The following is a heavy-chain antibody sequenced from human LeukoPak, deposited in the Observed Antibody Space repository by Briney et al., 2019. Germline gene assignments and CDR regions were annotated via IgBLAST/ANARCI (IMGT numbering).Heavy chain of an antibody. V-gene: IGHV4-34*01. J-gene: IGHJ5*02. Sequence: SETLSLTCAVYGGSFSGYYWSWIRQPPGKGLEWIGEINHSGSTNYNPSLKSRVTISVVTSKNQFSLKLSSVTAADTAVYYCARDAAPYYYGSGIFRKNNWFDPWGQGTLVTVSS. CDR3: ARDAAPYYYGSGIFRKNNWFDP. CDR1: GGSFSGYY. CDR2: INHSGST. D-gene: IGHD3-10*01.